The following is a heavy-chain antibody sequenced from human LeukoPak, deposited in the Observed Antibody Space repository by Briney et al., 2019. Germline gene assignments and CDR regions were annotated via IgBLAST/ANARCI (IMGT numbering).Heavy chain of an antibody. J-gene: IGHJ4*02. Sequence: ASLKVSCKASGYTFTGYYMHWVRQAPGQGLEWMGWINPNSGGTNYAQNFQGRVTMTRDTSISTAYMELSRLRSDDTAVYYCARDRWGSGYDPSYFDYWGQGTLVTVSS. CDR1: GYTFTGYY. CDR2: INPNSGGT. CDR3: ARDRWGSGYDPSYFDY. V-gene: IGHV1-2*02. D-gene: IGHD5-12*01.